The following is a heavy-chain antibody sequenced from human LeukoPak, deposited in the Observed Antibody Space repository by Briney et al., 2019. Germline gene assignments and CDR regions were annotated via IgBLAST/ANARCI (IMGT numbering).Heavy chain of an antibody. J-gene: IGHJ4*02. Sequence: GGSLRLSCAASGLTFSSYAMHWVRQAPGKGLEGVAVISYDGSNKYYADSVKGRFTHSRDNSKNTLYLQMNSLRAEDTAVYYCARDHPSGSFDYWGQGTLVTVSS. CDR3: ARDHPSGSFDY. CDR1: GLTFSSYA. D-gene: IGHD1-26*01. CDR2: ISYDGSNK. V-gene: IGHV3-30*01.